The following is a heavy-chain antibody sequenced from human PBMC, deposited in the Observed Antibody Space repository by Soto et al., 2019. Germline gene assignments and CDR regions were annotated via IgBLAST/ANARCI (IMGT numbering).Heavy chain of an antibody. CDR3: ARLEGLATISYYFDF. CDR1: GGSISSGDYY. V-gene: IGHV4-39*01. CDR2: IYYRGSA. Sequence: SETLSLTCTVSGGSISSGDYYWSWIRQPPGKGLEWIGSIYYRGSAYYNPSLKTRVTISLDKSRSQFSLKLNSVTAADSAVYFCARLEGLATISYYFDFWGPGALVTVSS. J-gene: IGHJ4*02. D-gene: IGHD3-9*01.